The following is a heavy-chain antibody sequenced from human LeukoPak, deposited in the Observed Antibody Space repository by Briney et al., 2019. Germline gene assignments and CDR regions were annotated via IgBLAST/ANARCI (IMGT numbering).Heavy chain of an antibody. Sequence: ASVKVSYKASGGTFSSYAISWVRQAPGQGLEWMGGIIPIFGTANYAQKFQGRVTITTDESTSTAYMELSSLRSEDTAVYYCARGRLHPEYYFDYWGQGTLVTVSS. V-gene: IGHV1-69*05. D-gene: IGHD2-15*01. CDR1: GGTFSSYA. CDR3: ARGRLHPEYYFDY. J-gene: IGHJ4*02. CDR2: IIPIFGTA.